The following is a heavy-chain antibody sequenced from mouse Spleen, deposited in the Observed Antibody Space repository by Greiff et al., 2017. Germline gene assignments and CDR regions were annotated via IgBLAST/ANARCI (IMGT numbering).Heavy chain of an antibody. V-gene: IGHV1-7*01. CDR1: GYTFTSYG. CDR2: INASSGYT. CDR3: ARRVDDYYPYFDY. Sequence: QVQLQQSGAELVKPGASVKLSCKASGYTFTSYGMHWVKQRPGQGLEWIGDINASSGYTYYNQKFKDKATMTADKTSSTTDMQLSRLTCEDSAVYYCARRVDDYYPYFDYWGQGTTLTVSS. J-gene: IGHJ2*01. D-gene: IGHD2-3*01.